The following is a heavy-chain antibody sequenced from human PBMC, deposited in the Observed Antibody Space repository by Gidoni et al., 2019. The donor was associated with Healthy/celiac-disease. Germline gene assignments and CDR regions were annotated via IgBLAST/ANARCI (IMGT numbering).Heavy chain of an antibody. CDR3: AREMDQYYYGMDV. J-gene: IGHJ6*02. CDR2: TRNKANSYTT. V-gene: IGHV3-72*01. Sequence: EVQLVESGGGLVQPGGSLRLSCAASGFTFSDHYMDWVRQAPGKGLEWVGRTRNKANSYTTEYAASVKGRFTISRDDSKNSLYLQMNSLKTEDTAVYYCAREMDQYYYGMDVWGQGTTVTVSS. CDR1: GFTFSDHY.